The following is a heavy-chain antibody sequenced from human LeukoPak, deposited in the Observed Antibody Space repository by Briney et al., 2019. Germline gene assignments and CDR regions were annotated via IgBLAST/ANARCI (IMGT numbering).Heavy chain of an antibody. CDR2: ISGSGGST. CDR3: ARLKGRDFDY. V-gene: IGHV3-23*01. D-gene: IGHD3-10*01. Sequence: GGSLRLSCAASGFTFSSYAMSWVRQAPGKGLEWVSAISGSGGSTYYADSVKGRFTISRDNAKNSLYLQMNSLRAEDTAVYYCARLKGRDFDYWGQGTLVTVSS. J-gene: IGHJ4*02. CDR1: GFTFSSYA.